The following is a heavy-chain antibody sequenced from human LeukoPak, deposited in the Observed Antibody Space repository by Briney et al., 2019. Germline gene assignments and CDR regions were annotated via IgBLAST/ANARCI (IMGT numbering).Heavy chain of an antibody. J-gene: IGHJ3*02. CDR3: ASQKLGYCSGGSCYGDAFDI. CDR1: GFTFDDYA. D-gene: IGHD2-15*01. Sequence: PGGSLRLSCAASGFTFDDYAMHWVRQAPGKGLEWVSGISWNSGSIGYADSVKGRFTISRDNAKNSLYLQMNSLRAEDMALYYCASQKLGYCSGGSCYGDAFDIWSQGTMVTVSS. V-gene: IGHV3-9*03. CDR2: ISWNSGSI.